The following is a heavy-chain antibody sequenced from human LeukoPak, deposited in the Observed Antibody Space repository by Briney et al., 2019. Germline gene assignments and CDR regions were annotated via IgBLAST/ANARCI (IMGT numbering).Heavy chain of an antibody. CDR2: VKQDGSEK. J-gene: IGHJ4*02. V-gene: IGHV3-7*01. D-gene: IGHD5-24*01. Sequence: PGGSLRLSCAASGFTFSRYWMTWVRQAPGKGLEWVANVKQDGSEKYYVDSVKGRFTISRDNAKKSLYLQMNSLRAEDTAVYYCARDFYGYNWVNYLDYWGQGTLVTVSS. CDR1: GFTFSRYW. CDR3: ARDFYGYNWVNYLDY.